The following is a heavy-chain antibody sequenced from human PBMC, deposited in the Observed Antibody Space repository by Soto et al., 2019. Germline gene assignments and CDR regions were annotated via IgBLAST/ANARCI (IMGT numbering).Heavy chain of an antibody. V-gene: IGHV4-4*02. CDR1: GGSISSSNW. Sequence: SETLSLNCAVSGGSISSSNWWSWVRQPPGKGLEWIGESYHSGRTNYNPSLKSRVTISVDKSKNQFSMKLSSVTAADRSVYYSARWADFWSGYRVYGMDVRSQGTTVTVPS. J-gene: IGHJ6*02. D-gene: IGHD3-3*01. CDR3: ARWADFWSGYRVYGMDV. CDR2: SYHSGRT.